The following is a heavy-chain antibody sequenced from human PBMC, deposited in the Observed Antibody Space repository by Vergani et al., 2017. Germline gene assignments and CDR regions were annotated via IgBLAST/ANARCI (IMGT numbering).Heavy chain of an antibody. Sequence: QVQLQESGPGLVKPSETLSLTCTVSGGSVSSGSYYWSWIRQPPGKGLEWIGYIYYSGSTNYNPSLKSRVTISVDTSKNQFSLKLSSVTAADTAVYYCARHGRYSYGPAGAFDIWGQGTMVTVSS. V-gene: IGHV4-61*01. CDR2: IYYSGST. D-gene: IGHD5-18*01. CDR1: GGSVSSGSYY. J-gene: IGHJ3*02. CDR3: ARHGRYSYGPAGAFDI.